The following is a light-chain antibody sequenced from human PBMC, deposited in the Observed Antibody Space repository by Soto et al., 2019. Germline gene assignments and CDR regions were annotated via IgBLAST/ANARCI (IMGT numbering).Light chain of an antibody. Sequence: DVQMTPSPSSLSATVGGRVTMTCPASQDIANYLVWYQQQPGKVPKLLIYAASTLHSGVPSRFSGSGSGTDFTLTISSLQPEDVGTYYCQRYDDAPLTFGGGTKVDIK. CDR3: QRYDDAPLT. V-gene: IGKV1-27*01. CDR2: AAS. CDR1: QDIANY. J-gene: IGKJ4*01.